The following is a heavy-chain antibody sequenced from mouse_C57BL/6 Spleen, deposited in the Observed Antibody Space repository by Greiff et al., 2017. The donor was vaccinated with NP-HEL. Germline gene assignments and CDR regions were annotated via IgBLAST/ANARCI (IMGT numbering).Heavy chain of an antibody. CDR2: INPSSGYT. Sequence: VQLQQSGAELAKPGASVKLSCKASGYTFTSYWMHWVKQRPGQGLEWIGYINPSSGYTKYNQKFKDKATLTVDKSSSTAYMQLSSLTSEDSAVYYCAREEYYYGSSPYAMDYWGQGTSVTVSS. V-gene: IGHV1-7*01. CDR3: AREEYYYGSSPYAMDY. D-gene: IGHD1-1*01. J-gene: IGHJ4*01. CDR1: GYTFTSYW.